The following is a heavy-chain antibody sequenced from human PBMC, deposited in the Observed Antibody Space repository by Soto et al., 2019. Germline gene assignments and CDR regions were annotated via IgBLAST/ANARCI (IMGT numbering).Heavy chain of an antibody. CDR3: ARDGTDDAFDI. V-gene: IGHV3-7*03. Sequence: PGGSLRLSCAASGFTFSTYWMSWVLQAPGKGLEWVAKIKQDGSEKFYVNSVEGRFTISRDSTKNSLYLQMNSMRAADTAVYYCARDGTDDAFDIWGQGTMVTVSS. J-gene: IGHJ3*02. CDR2: IKQDGSEK. CDR1: GFTFSTYW.